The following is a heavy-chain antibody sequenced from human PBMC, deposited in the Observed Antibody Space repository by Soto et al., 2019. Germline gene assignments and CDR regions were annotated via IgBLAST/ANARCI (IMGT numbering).Heavy chain of an antibody. CDR2: IYYSGST. CDR1: GGSISSGGYY. J-gene: IGHJ6*02. V-gene: IGHV4-31*03. Sequence: LSLTCTVSGGSISSGGYYWSWIRQHPGKGLEWIGYIYYSGSTYYNPSLKSRVTISVDTSKNQFSLKLSSVTAADTAVYYCARRRSHYYYGMDVWGQGTTVTVS. CDR3: ARRRSHYYYGMDV.